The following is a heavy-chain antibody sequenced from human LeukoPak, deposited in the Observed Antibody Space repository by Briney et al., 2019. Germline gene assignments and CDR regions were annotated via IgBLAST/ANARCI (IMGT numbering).Heavy chain of an antibody. CDR1: GYTFTSYG. CDR2: ISAYNGNT. V-gene: IGHV1-18*01. J-gene: IGHJ6*02. Sequence: ASVKVSCKASGYTFTSYGISWVRQAPGQGLEWMGWISAYNGNTNYAQKLQGRVTMTTDTSTSTAYMELRSLRSDDTAVYYCARAPGAMGYYYYGMDVWGQGTTVTVSS. D-gene: IGHD5-18*01. CDR3: ARAPGAMGYYYYGMDV.